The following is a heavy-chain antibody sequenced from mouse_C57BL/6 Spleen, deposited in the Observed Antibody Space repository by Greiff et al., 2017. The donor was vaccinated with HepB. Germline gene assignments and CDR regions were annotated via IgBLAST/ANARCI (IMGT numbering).Heavy chain of an antibody. Sequence: QQPGTELVKPGASVKLSCKASGYTFTSYWMHWVKQRPGQGLEWIGNINPSNGGTNYNEKFKSKATLTVDKSSSTAYMQLSSLTSEDSAVYYCAGVTASYYSNSWFAYWGQGTLVTVSA. CDR2: INPSNGGT. CDR1: GYTFTSYW. CDR3: AGVTASYYSNSWFAY. J-gene: IGHJ3*01. V-gene: IGHV1-53*01. D-gene: IGHD2-5*01.